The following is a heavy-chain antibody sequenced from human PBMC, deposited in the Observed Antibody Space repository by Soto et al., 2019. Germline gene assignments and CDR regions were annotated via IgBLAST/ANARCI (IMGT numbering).Heavy chain of an antibody. D-gene: IGHD6-13*01. V-gene: IGHV3-23*01. J-gene: IGHJ4*02. CDR2: ISGSGGST. Sequence: EVQLLESGGGLVQPGGSLRLSCAASGFTFSSYAMSWVRQAPGKGLEWVSAISGSGGSTYYADSVKGRFTISRDNSKNTLYLQMNSLRAEDTAVYYCAKSARGAAAGTRSGSWDYWGQGTLVTVSS. CDR3: AKSARGAAAGTRSGSWDY. CDR1: GFTFSSYA.